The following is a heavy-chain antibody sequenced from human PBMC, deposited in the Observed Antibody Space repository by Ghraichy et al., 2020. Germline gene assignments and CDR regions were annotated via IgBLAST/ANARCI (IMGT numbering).Heavy chain of an antibody. CDR1: GYTFTSYG. CDR3: AREVRLIWSGPVDYYYYYMDV. V-gene: IGHV1-18*01. J-gene: IGHJ6*03. CDR2: ISAYNGNT. Sequence: ASVKVSCKASGYTFTSYGISWVRQAPGQGLEWMGWISAYNGNTNYAQKLQGRVTMTTDTSTSTAYMELRSLRSDDTAVYYCAREVRLIWSGPVDYYYYYMDVWGKGTTVTVSS. D-gene: IGHD3-3*01.